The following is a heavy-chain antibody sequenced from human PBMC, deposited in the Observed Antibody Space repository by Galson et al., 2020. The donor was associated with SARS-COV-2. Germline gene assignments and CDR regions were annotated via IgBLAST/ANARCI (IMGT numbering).Heavy chain of an antibody. Sequence: ASVKVSCNTSGYNFTTYYIHWVRQAPGQGLEWMGWINPNTGGTNYAQKFQGWVTMTRDTSISTAYMALSRLKSDDTAVYYCARETEMATFNYFDYWGQGTLVTVSS. V-gene: IGHV1-2*04. D-gene: IGHD5-12*01. CDR2: INPNTGGT. CDR3: ARETEMATFNYFDY. CDR1: GYNFTTYY. J-gene: IGHJ4*02.